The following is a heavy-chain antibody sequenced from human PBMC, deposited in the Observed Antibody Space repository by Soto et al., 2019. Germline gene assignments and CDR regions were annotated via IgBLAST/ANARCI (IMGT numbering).Heavy chain of an antibody. Sequence: GGSLRLSCAASGFTFSSYSMNWVRQAPGKGLEWVSYISSSSSTIYYADSVKGRFTISRDNAKNSLYLQMNSLRAEDTAVYYCARPRYDSSGTPFDHWGQGTLVTVSS. D-gene: IGHD3-22*01. CDR2: ISSSSSTI. CDR1: GFTFSSYS. V-gene: IGHV3-48*01. CDR3: ARPRYDSSGTPFDH. J-gene: IGHJ4*02.